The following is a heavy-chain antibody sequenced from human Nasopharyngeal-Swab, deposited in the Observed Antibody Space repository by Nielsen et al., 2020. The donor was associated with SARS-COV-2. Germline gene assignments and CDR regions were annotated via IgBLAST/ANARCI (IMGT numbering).Heavy chain of an antibody. CDR1: GYTFINYG. CDR3: ARDQWLVHYFDY. CDR2: ISANNGNT. Sequence: GSVKVSCKASGYTFINYGLSGVRQAPGQGLEWVGWISANNGNTNYAQKFRGRVTMTTDTSTSTAYMELRSLRSDDTAIYYCARDQWLVHYFDYWGQGTLVTVSS. V-gene: IGHV1-18*01. J-gene: IGHJ4*02. D-gene: IGHD6-19*01.